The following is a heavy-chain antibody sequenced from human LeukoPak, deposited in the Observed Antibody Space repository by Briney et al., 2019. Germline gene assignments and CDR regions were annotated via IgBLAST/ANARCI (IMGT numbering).Heavy chain of an antibody. D-gene: IGHD3-22*01. CDR3: ARWHTSGNNYYYDY. Sequence: GSLRLSCATSGFTFSTYSLHWVRQAPEKGLEWVSIIYDSGTTYYADSVKGRFTISRDNSKNTLYLQVNSLRAEDTAVYYCARWHTSGNNYYYDYWGQGTLVTVSS. CDR2: IYDSGTT. CDR1: GFTFSTYS. V-gene: IGHV3-53*01. J-gene: IGHJ4*02.